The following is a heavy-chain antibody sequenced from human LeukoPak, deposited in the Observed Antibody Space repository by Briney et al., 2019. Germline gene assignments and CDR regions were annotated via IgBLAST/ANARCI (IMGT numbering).Heavy chain of an antibody. J-gene: IGHJ4*02. V-gene: IGHV3-20*04. CDR2: INWSGEST. D-gene: IGHD1-26*01. CDR1: GFSFDDSG. CDR3: VRRVYSGSSYYFDY. Sequence: GGSLRLSCAASGFSFDDSGMSWVRRDPGKGPEWVAGINWSGESTAYADSVKGRFTISRDNAKNSLFLQMNSLRAEDTALYYCVRRVYSGSSYYFDYWGQGTLVTVSS.